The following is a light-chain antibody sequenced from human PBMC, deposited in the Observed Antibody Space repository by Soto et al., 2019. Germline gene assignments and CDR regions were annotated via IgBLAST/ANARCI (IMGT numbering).Light chain of an antibody. CDR2: DAF. CDR1: ENVKTR. Sequence: TQSVAILSVSPGERATLSCRASENVKTRLAWYQQKSGQAPRLLIYDAFTRATGIPARFSGSASGTEFTLTISSLQSEDSAVYYCQQYDDWPLTFGGGTKV. V-gene: IGKV3-15*01. J-gene: IGKJ4*01. CDR3: QQYDDWPLT.